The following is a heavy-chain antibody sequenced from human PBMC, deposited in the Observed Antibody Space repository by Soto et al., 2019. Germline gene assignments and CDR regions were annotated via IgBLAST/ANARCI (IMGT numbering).Heavy chain of an antibody. CDR3: ARDACSGGSCYGPHPIDY. CDR1: GYTFTSYA. V-gene: IGHV1-3*01. Sequence: ASVKVSCKAFGYTFTSYAMHWVRQAPGQRLEWMGWINAGNGNTKYSQKFQGRVTITRDTSASTAYMELSSLRSEDTAVYYCARDACSGGSCYGPHPIDYWGQGTLVTVS. D-gene: IGHD2-15*01. J-gene: IGHJ4*02. CDR2: INAGNGNT.